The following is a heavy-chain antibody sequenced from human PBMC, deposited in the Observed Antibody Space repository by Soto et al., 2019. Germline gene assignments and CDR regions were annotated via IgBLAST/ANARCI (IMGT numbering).Heavy chain of an antibody. D-gene: IGHD5-12*01. CDR3: TREGLRGVATPDY. J-gene: IGHJ4*02. Sequence: GGSLRLSCTASGFNFGDYPMSWFRQAPGKGLEWLGFIRMKAAGMTTEYVASVKGRFAMSRDDSKSIAYLQMNSLKIEDTAVYYCTREGLRGVATPDYWGQGTLVTVSS. V-gene: IGHV3-49*03. CDR1: GFNFGDYP. CDR2: IRMKAAGMTT.